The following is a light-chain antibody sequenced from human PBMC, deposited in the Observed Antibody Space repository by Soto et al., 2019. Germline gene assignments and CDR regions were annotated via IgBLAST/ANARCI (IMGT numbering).Light chain of an antibody. Sequence: QSVLTQPPSVSAAPGQKVTISCSGSISNIGNHYVSWYQQIPGTSPNLLFYEDSKRPSGIPDRFSASKSGTSATLGITGLQTGDEADYYCGTWDGSLSAVVFGGGTKVTVL. V-gene: IGLV1-51*02. CDR1: ISNIGNHY. J-gene: IGLJ1*01. CDR3: GTWDGSLSAVV. CDR2: EDS.